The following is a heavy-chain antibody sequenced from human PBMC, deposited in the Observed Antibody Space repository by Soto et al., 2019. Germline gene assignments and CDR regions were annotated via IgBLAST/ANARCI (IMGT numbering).Heavy chain of an antibody. V-gene: IGHV4-4*02. D-gene: IGHD6-6*01. CDR1: GGSISSSNW. CDR3: ASFSRGSVGSSGWFDP. J-gene: IGHJ5*02. Sequence: NPSETVSLTCAVSGGSISSSNWWSWVRQPPGKGLEWIGEIYHSGSTNYNPSLKSRVTISVDKSKNQFSLKLSSVPAADTAVYYCASFSRGSVGSSGWFDPWGQGTRGTVS. CDR2: IYHSGST.